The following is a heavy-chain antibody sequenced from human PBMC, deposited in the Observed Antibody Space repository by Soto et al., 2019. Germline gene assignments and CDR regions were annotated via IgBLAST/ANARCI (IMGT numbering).Heavy chain of an antibody. Sequence: SETLSLTCTVSGGSISSGGYYWSWIRQHPGKGLEWIGYIYYSGSTYYNPSLKSRVTISVDTSKNQFSLKLSSVTAADTAVYYCARDSGSSSWPAHPYFDYWGQGTLVTVSS. V-gene: IGHV4-31*03. CDR2: IYYSGST. CDR3: ARDSGSSSWPAHPYFDY. J-gene: IGHJ4*02. CDR1: GGSISSGGYY. D-gene: IGHD6-13*01.